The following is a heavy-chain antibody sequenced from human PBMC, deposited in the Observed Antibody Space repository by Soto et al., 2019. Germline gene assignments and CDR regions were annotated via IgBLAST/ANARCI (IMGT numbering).Heavy chain of an antibody. V-gene: IGHV4-34*01. CDR2: INHSGST. J-gene: IGHJ6*02. CDR1: GGSFSGYY. Sequence: PSETLSLTCAVYGGSFSGYYWSWIRQPPGKGLEWIGEINHSGSTNYNPSLKSRVTISVDTSKNQFSLKLSSVTAADTAVYYCARGCSSTSCYGGHYYYYYGMDVWGQGTTVTVSS. D-gene: IGHD2-2*01. CDR3: ARGCSSTSCYGGHYYYYYGMDV.